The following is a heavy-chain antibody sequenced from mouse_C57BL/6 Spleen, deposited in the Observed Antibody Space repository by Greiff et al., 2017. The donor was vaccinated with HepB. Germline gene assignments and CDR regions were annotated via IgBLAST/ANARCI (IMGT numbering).Heavy chain of an antibody. CDR1: GFSLTSYG. CDR3: ARNEVYDGYYAMDY. CDR2: IWSGGGT. J-gene: IGHJ4*01. Sequence: VKLMESGPGLVQPSQSLSITCTVSGFSLTSYGVHWVRQSPGKGLEWLGVIWSGGGTDYNAAFISRLSISKDNSKSQVFFKMNSLQADDTAIYYCARNEVYDGYYAMDYWGQGTSVTVSS. D-gene: IGHD2-3*01. V-gene: IGHV2-2*01.